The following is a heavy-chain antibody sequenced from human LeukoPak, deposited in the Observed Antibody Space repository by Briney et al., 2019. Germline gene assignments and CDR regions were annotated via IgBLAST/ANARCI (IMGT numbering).Heavy chain of an antibody. CDR2: MNPNSGNT. CDR3: ARSPHSIAVAGTYAFDI. CDR1: GYTFTSYD. D-gene: IGHD6-19*01. Sequence: ASVKVSCKASGYTFTSYDINWVRQPTGQGLEWMGWMNPNSGNTGYAQKFQGRVTMTRNTSIRTAYMELCSLRSEDTAVYYCARSPHSIAVAGTYAFDIWSQGTMVTVSS. J-gene: IGHJ3*02. V-gene: IGHV1-8*01.